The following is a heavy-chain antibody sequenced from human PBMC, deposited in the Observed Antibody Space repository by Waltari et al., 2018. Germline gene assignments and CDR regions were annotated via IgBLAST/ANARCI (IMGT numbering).Heavy chain of an antibody. V-gene: IGHV3-23*03. CDR2: IYSGVGSA. CDR1: GFTISNSS. D-gene: IGHD2-15*01. CDR3: AKDGAATRGRDYYYYMDV. Sequence: EVQLLESGGGLVQPGGSLSISCGASGFTISNSSITWVRQAPGKGLEWVSIIYSGVGSAYYADSVKGRFTISRDNSKNTLYLQMNSLRAEDTAVYYCAKDGAATRGRDYYYYMDVWGKGTTVTVSS. J-gene: IGHJ6*03.